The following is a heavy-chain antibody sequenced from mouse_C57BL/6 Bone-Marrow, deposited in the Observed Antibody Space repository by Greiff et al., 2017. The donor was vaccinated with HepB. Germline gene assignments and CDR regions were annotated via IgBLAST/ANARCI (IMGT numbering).Heavy chain of an antibody. CDR2: ISNLAYSI. CDR3: ARASSYYFDY. CDR1: GFTFSDYG. V-gene: IGHV5-15*01. Sequence: DVKLQESGGGLVQPGGSLKLSCAASGFTFSDYGMAWVRQAPRKGPEWVAFISNLAYSIYYADTVTGRFTISRENAKNTLYLEMSSLRSEDTAMYYCARASSYYFDYWGQGTTLTVSS. J-gene: IGHJ2*01.